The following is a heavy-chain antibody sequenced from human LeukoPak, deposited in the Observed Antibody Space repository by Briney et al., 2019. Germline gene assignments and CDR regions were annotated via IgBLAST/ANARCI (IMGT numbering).Heavy chain of an antibody. CDR1: GGSITGYY. J-gene: IGHJ4*02. Sequence: SETLSPTCIVSGGSITGYYWNWLRQPPGKGLESIGHIYSSGSTDYNPSLKSRVTMSVDASKNQLSLSLTSVTAADTAVYYCARDSGYDSSGYFDYWGQGTLVTVSS. CDR3: ARDSGYDSSGYFDY. CDR2: IYSSGST. V-gene: IGHV4-59*01. D-gene: IGHD3-22*01.